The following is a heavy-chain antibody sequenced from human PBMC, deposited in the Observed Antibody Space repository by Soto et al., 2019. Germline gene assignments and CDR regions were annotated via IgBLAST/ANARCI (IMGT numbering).Heavy chain of an antibody. D-gene: IGHD3-10*01. V-gene: IGHV4-31*03. CDR2: IYYSGST. CDR3: ARAVAGSYSPSTWFDP. Sequence: SETLSLTCTVSGGSISSGGYYWSWIRQHPGKGLEWIGYIYYSGSTYYNPSLKSRVTISVDTSKNQFSLKLSSVTAADTAVYYCARAVAGSYSPSTWFDPWGREPWSPS. CDR1: GGSISSGGYY. J-gene: IGHJ5*02.